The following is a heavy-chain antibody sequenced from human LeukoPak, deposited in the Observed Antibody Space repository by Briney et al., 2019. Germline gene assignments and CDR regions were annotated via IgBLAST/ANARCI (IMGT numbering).Heavy chain of an antibody. V-gene: IGHV4-61*02. J-gene: IGHJ5*02. Sequence: PSETLSLTCTVSGGSLSSVSYYCSWIRQPAGKGLEWIWRIYTSGSTNYNPSLKSRVTISVDTSKNQFPLKLSSVTAADTAVYYCARDGMATIDTWGQGTLVTVSS. CDR1: GGSLSSVSYY. CDR3: ARDGMATIDT. D-gene: IGHD5-24*01. CDR2: IYTSGST.